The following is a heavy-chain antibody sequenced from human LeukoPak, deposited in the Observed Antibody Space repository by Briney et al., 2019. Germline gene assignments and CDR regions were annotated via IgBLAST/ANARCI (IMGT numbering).Heavy chain of an antibody. V-gene: IGHV3-23*01. Sequence: PGGSLRLSCVVSGFTFSSYAMSWVRQAPGKGLEWVSAISGSGDYTYYADSVKGRFTISRDNSKNTLYLQMDSLRAEDTAIYYCAKGPLEGYSNSWRGDYWGQGTLVTVSS. CDR2: ISGSGDYT. CDR3: AKGPLEGYSNSWRGDY. CDR1: GFTFSSYA. J-gene: IGHJ4*02. D-gene: IGHD6-13*01.